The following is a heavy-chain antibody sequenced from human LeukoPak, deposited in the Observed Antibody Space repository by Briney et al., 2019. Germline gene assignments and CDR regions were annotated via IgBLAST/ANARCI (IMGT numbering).Heavy chain of an antibody. J-gene: IGHJ4*02. D-gene: IGHD3-16*01. Sequence: AGSLRLSGAASGFTFSDYYMSWIRQAPGKGLEWVSYISSSGSTIYYADSVKGRFTISRDNAKNSLYLQMNSRRAEDTAVYYCAREGSGHDWGRGYFDYWGQGTLVTVSS. CDR2: ISSSGSTI. V-gene: IGHV3-11*04. CDR1: GFTFSDYY. CDR3: AREGSGHDWGRGYFDY.